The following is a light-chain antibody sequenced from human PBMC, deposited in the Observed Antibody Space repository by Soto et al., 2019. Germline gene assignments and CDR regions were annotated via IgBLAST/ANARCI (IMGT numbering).Light chain of an antibody. Sequence: QSALTQPASVSGSPGQSITISCTGTSSDVGGYNYVSWYQHHPGKAPKFLIYDVNNRPSGVSSRFSGSKSGNTASLSISGLQADDEADYYCCSYARSGTLVFGGGTKLTVL. CDR3: CSYARSGTLV. J-gene: IGLJ2*01. V-gene: IGLV2-14*03. CDR2: DVN. CDR1: SSDVGGYNY.